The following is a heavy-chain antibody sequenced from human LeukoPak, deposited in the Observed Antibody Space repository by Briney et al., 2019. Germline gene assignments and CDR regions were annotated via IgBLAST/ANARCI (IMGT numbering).Heavy chain of an antibody. CDR2: IYYTWST. CDR3: ASGDSGYDGIRIDY. Sequence: TSETLSLTCTVSGGSISSSSYYWGWIRQPPGKGLEWIGSIYYTWSTYYNPSLKSRVTISVDTSKNQFSLKLSSVTAADTAVYYCASGDSGYDGIRIDYWGQGTLVTVSS. D-gene: IGHD5-12*01. J-gene: IGHJ4*02. V-gene: IGHV4-39*07. CDR1: GGSISSSSYY.